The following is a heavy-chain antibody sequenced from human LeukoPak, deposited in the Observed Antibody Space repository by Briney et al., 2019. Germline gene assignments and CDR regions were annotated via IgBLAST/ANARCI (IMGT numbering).Heavy chain of an antibody. CDR3: ARDAAVAGTQGWFDP. Sequence: SETLSLTCTVSGGSISSGSYYWRWIRQPPGKGLEWIAYIYYSGSTNYNPSLKSRVTISVDTSKNQFSLKLSSVTAADTAVYYCARDAAVAGTQGWFDPWGQGTLVTVSS. V-gene: IGHV4-61*01. CDR2: IYYSGST. CDR1: GGSISSGSYY. D-gene: IGHD6-19*01. J-gene: IGHJ5*02.